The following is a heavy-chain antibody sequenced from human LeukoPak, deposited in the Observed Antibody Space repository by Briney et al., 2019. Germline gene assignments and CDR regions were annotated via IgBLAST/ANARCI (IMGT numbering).Heavy chain of an antibody. CDR2: IIPILGIA. V-gene: IGHV1-69*02. Sequence: ASVKVSCKASGYTFTSYYMHWVRQAPGQGLEWMGRIIPILGIANYAQKFQGRLTINEDKSTSTAYMELSSQRSRGPAVYYCARSITIFGVAQSFGPWGQGTLITVSS. CDR3: ARSITIFGVAQSFGP. D-gene: IGHD3-3*01. CDR1: GYTFTSYY. J-gene: IGHJ5*02.